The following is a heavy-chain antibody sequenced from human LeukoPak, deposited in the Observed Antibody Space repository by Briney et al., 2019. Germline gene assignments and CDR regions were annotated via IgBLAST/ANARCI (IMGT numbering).Heavy chain of an antibody. V-gene: IGHV3-23*01. D-gene: IGHD3-10*01. CDR1: GFTFSNYA. J-gene: IGHJ4*02. CDR3: AKGVPDYIHYFDY. Sequence: GGSLRLSCAASGFTFSNYAMNWVRQAPGKGLDWVSAISSSGFSAYYADSVKGRFTISRDNSKNTLYLQMNSLRAEDTAVYYCAKGVPDYIHYFDYWGQGTLVTVSS. CDR2: ISSSGFSA.